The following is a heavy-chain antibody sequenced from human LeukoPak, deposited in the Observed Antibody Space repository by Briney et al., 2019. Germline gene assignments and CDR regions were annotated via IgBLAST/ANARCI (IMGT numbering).Heavy chain of an antibody. Sequence: QAGGSLRLSSAASGFTFSSYWMHWVRQAPGKGLVWASRINSDGSSTRYADSVKGRFTFSRDNAKNTLYLQMNSLRAEDTAVYYCARRSSSSGNDAFDIWGQGTMVTVSS. CDR3: ARRSSSSGNDAFDI. V-gene: IGHV3-74*01. CDR1: GFTFSSYW. J-gene: IGHJ3*02. CDR2: INSDGSST. D-gene: IGHD6-6*01.